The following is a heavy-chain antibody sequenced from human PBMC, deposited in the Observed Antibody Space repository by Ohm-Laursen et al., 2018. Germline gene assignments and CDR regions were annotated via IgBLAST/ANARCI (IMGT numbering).Heavy chain of an antibody. Sequence: SLRLSCAASGFTFSSYAMHWVRQAPGKGLEWVALIWDDGSNSYYADSVKGRFTFSRDNSKNTPYLQMNSLRAEDTAVYFCARDAGYPNKYYFDFWGQGTLVTVSS. V-gene: IGHV3-33*01. CDR3: ARDAGYPNKYYFDF. D-gene: IGHD5-18*01. CDR2: IWDDGSNS. CDR1: GFTFSSYA. J-gene: IGHJ4*02.